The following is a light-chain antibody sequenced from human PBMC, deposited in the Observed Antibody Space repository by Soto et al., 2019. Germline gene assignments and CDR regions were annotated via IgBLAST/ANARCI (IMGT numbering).Light chain of an antibody. CDR3: QQYYKLPWT. V-gene: IGKV1-8*01. CDR1: QGISSY. Sequence: AIRMTQSPSSFSASTGDRVTITCRASQGISSYLAWYQQKPGKAPKLLIYAASTLQSGVPSRFSGSGSGTDFTLTISCLQSEDFAVYCCQQYYKLPWTFGQGTKVDIK. J-gene: IGKJ1*01. CDR2: AAS.